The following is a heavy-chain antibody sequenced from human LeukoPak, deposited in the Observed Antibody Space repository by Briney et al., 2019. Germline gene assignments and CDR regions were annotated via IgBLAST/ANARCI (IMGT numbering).Heavy chain of an antibody. D-gene: IGHD3-16*01. V-gene: IGHV3-74*01. Sequence: PGGFLRLSCAASGFTFSSHWMHWVRQAPGKGLVWVSRIKDDGSHTNYADSVKGRFTISRDNAKNTLSLQMNSLRAEDTAVYCAKGSGIITGIDEWGQGTLVTVSS. CDR3: KGSGIITGIDE. CDR1: GFTFSSHW. CDR2: IKDDGSHT. J-gene: IGHJ4*02.